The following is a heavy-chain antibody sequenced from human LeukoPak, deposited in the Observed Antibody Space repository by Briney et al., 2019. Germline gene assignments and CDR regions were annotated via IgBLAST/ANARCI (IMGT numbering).Heavy chain of an antibody. J-gene: IGHJ4*02. CDR2: IYTSGST. CDR1: GGSISSYY. V-gene: IGHV4-4*07. Sequence: PSETLSLTCTVSGGSISSYYWSWIRQPAGKGLEWVGRIYTSGSTNYNPSLKSRVTMSVDTSKNQFSLKLSSVTAADTAVYYCARDNWSGYYDSSGYYEGVFDYWGQGTLVTVSS. D-gene: IGHD3-22*01. CDR3: ARDNWSGYYDSSGYYEGVFDY.